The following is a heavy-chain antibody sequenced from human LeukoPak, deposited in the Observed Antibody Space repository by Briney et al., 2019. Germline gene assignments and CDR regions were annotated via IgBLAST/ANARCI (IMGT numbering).Heavy chain of an antibody. CDR1: GFSFSNYE. D-gene: IGHD6-13*01. J-gene: IGHJ4*02. Sequence: PGGSLRLSCAASGFSFSNYEMNWVRQAPGKGLEWVSYISSSGSTIYYPDSVKGRFTISRDNAKNSLYLQMNRLRAEDTAVYYCAAGTAADFWGQGTLVTVSS. CDR2: ISSSGSTI. V-gene: IGHV3-48*03. CDR3: AAGTAADF.